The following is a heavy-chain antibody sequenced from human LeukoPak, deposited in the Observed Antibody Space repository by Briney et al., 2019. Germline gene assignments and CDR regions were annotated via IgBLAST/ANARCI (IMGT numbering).Heavy chain of an antibody. CDR1: GGSISSGDYY. D-gene: IGHD3-10*01. CDR3: ARVAWYYYGSGSYWHYYYYMDV. J-gene: IGHJ6*03. Sequence: SETLSLTCTVSGGSISSGDYYCSWIRQPPGKGLEWIGYIYYSGSTYYKPSLKSQVTISVDTSKNQFSLKLSSVTSADTAVYYCARVAWYYYGSGSYWHYYYYMDVWGKGTTVTVSS. CDR2: IYYSGST. V-gene: IGHV4-30-4*08.